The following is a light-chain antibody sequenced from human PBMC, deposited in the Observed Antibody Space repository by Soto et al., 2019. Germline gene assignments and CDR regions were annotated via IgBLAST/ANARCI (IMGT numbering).Light chain of an antibody. CDR2: AAS. CDR1: QGISSW. V-gene: IGKV1-12*01. J-gene: IGKJ4*01. Sequence: DLQLTQSPCFRSHSDHDKVIRTRRASQGISSWLAWYQQKPGKAPKLLIYAASSLQSGAPSRFSGSGSGTDFTLTISSLQPEESATGYCQQGSSFPLTFCGGTKGDIK. CDR3: QQGSSFPLT.